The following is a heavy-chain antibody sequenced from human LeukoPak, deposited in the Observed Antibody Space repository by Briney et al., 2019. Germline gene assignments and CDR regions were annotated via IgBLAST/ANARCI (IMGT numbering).Heavy chain of an antibody. CDR3: ASIAAAGIFDY. CDR2: INPNSGGT. CDR1: GHTFTSYG. J-gene: IGHJ4*02. V-gene: IGHV1-2*02. D-gene: IGHD6-13*01. Sequence: ASVKVSCKASGHTFTSYGISWVRQAPGQGLEWMGWINPNSGGTNYAQKFQGRVTMTRDTSISTAYMELSRLRSDDTAVYYCASIAAAGIFDYWGQGTLVTVSS.